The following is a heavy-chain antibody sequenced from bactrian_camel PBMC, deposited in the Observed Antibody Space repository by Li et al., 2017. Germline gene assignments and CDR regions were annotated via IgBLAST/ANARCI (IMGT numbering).Heavy chain of an antibody. CDR1: GYTNRLKC. CDR2: LYTRGNST. CDR3: AADDQPYGCGYHWYRKDYVY. Sequence: HVQLVESGGGSVQAGGSLRLSCAVSGYTNRLKCMAWFRQAPGKEREAVASLYTRGNSTYYADSVKGRFTISQDKTETTIYLQMNSLKPEDTAMYHCAADDQPYGCGYHWYRKDYVYWGRGTQVTVS. V-gene: IGHV3S54*01. J-gene: IGHJ6*01. D-gene: IGHD3*01.